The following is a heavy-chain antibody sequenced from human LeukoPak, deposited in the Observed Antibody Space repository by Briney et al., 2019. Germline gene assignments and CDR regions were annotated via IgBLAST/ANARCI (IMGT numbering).Heavy chain of an antibody. CDR1: GFTFSSYS. Sequence: GGSLRLSCAASGFTFSSYSMNWVRQAPGKGLEWVSSISSSSSYIYYADSVKGRFTISRDNAKSSLYLQMNSLRAEDTAVYYCARATGVVAIGYYYYGMDVWGQGTTVTVSS. CDR3: ARATGVVAIGYYYYGMDV. CDR2: ISSSSSYI. D-gene: IGHD5-12*01. V-gene: IGHV3-21*01. J-gene: IGHJ6*02.